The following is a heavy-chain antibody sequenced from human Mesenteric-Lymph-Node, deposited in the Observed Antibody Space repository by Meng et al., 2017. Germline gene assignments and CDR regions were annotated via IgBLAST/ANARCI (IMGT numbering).Heavy chain of an antibody. CDR2: INHSGST. CDR3: AGMVRGVRGYFDY. CDR1: GGSFSGYY. Sequence: SETLSLTCAVYGGSFSGYYWSWIRQPPGKGLEWIGEINHSGSTNYNPSLKSRVTISVDTSKNQFSLKLSSVTAADTAVYYCAGMVRGVRGYFDYWGQGTLVTVSS. V-gene: IGHV4-34*01. J-gene: IGHJ4*02. D-gene: IGHD3-10*01.